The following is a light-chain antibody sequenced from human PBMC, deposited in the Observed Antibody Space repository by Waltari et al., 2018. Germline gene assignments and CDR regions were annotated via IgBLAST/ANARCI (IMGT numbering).Light chain of an antibody. J-gene: IGKJ1*01. Sequence: DIVMTQSPLSLPVTPGEPASISCRSSQSLLHSNGYNYLDWYLQKPGQSPQVLIYWGSYRASGVPDMFSGSGSGTDFTLKISRVEAEDVGVYYCMQALQSPRAFGQGTKVEIK. CDR2: WGS. CDR3: MQALQSPRA. CDR1: QSLLHSNGYNY. V-gene: IGKV2-28*01.